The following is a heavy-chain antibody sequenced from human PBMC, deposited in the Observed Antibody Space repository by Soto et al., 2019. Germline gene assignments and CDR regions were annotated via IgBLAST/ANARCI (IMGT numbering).Heavy chain of an antibody. CDR3: ATDEKDDCSSINCHYFDH. CDR1: GISYG. CDR2: ISLHNGDT. Sequence: QVHLVQSGAGVKKPGASVKVSCKAVGISYGISWVRQAPGQGLEWMGWISLHNGDTNNAPNLQGRITMTTDTSTSTTYMELRSLRSDDTAVYYCATDEKDDCSSINCHYFDHWGQGTLVTVSS. D-gene: IGHD2-15*01. V-gene: IGHV1-18*04. J-gene: IGHJ4*02.